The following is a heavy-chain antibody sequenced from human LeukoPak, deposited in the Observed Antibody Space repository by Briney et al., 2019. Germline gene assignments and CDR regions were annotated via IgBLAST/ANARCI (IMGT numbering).Heavy chain of an antibody. Sequence: ASVKVSCKASGYTFTGYYMHWVRQAPGQGLEWMGWINPNSGDTHYAQKFQGRVTMTRDTSISTAYMELRRLRSDDTAVYYCARDRVRYCSGGSCYIYDSRGQGTLVTVSS. D-gene: IGHD2-15*01. CDR2: INPNSGDT. CDR3: ARDRVRYCSGGSCYIYDS. J-gene: IGHJ4*02. V-gene: IGHV1-2*02. CDR1: GYTFTGYY.